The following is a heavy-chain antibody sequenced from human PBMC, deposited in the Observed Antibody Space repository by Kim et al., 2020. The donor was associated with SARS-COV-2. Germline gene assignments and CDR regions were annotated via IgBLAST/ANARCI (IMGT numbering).Heavy chain of an antibody. Sequence: GGSLRLSCAASGFTFSSYSMNWVRQAPGKGLEWVSFISSGGSTKYYADSVKGRFTISRDNAKNSLYLQMNSLRDEDTAVYYCARDHVVTTTTYYNYYGMDVWGQGTTVTVSS. CDR1: GFTFSSYS. CDR3: ARDHVVTTTTYYNYYGMDV. CDR2: ISSGGSTK. D-gene: IGHD1-26*01. V-gene: IGHV3-48*02. J-gene: IGHJ6*02.